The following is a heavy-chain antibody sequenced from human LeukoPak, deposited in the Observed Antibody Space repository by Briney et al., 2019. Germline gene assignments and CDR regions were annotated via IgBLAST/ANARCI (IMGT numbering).Heavy chain of an antibody. CDR2: IYFSGST. V-gene: IGHV4-59*08. J-gene: IGHJ4*02. Sequence: ESTFLTWTMTGGSRSSEDWSCIRKPTRKGLEWIGYIYFSGSTNYNPSLKSRVTISVSTSKSQFSLKLSSVTAADTAVYYCASPGLAMVAARRFDYWGQGTLVTVSS. CDR1: GGSRSSED. D-gene: IGHD2-15*01. CDR3: ASPGLAMVAARRFDY.